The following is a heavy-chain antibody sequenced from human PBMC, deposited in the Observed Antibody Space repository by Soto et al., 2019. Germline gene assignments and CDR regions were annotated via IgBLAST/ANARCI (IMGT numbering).Heavy chain of an antibody. Sequence: ETLSLTCTVSGSSISDFYWSWIRQPPGRGLEWIGYIFYSRITNYNSSLKSRVTISVDTSKNQFSLKLRSVTAADTAAYFCARGKRGYDYASMIDGRGQGILVTVSS. D-gene: IGHD5-18*01. V-gene: IGHV4-59*01. CDR2: IFYSRIT. CDR3: ARGKRGYDYASMIDG. J-gene: IGHJ4*02. CDR1: GSSISDFY.